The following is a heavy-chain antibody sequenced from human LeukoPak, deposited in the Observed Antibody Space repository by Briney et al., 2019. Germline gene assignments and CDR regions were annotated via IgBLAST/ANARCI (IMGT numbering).Heavy chain of an antibody. V-gene: IGHV3-52*01. Sequence: GGSLRLSCAASGFTFSSSWMHWVCQAPEKGLEWVADIKCDGSEKYYVDSVKGRLTISRDNAKNTLYLQMNSLRAEDTAVYYCARDWYHAIDYWGQGALVTVSS. CDR1: GFTFSSSW. J-gene: IGHJ4*02. CDR2: IKCDGSEK. D-gene: IGHD2-2*01. CDR3: ARDWYHAIDY.